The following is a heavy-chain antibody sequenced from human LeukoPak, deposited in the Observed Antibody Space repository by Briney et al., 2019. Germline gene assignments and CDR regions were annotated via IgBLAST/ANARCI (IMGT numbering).Heavy chain of an antibody. D-gene: IGHD2-15*01. V-gene: IGHV3-23*01. CDR1: GFTVSSSF. J-gene: IGHJ4*02. CDR2: ISGSGGST. CDR3: AKVVVAAEFDY. Sequence: GGSLRLSCAASGFTVSSSFMSWVRQAPGKGLEWVSAISGSGGSTYYADSVKGRFTISRDNSKNTLYLQMNSLRAEDTAVYYCAKVVVAAEFDYWGQGTLVTVSS.